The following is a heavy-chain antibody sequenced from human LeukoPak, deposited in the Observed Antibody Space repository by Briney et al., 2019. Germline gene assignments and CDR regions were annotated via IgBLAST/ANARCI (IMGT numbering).Heavy chain of an antibody. CDR1: GGTFSSYA. CDR2: IIPILGIA. D-gene: IGHD3-10*01. V-gene: IGHV1-69*04. Sequence: GASVKVSCKASGGTFSSYAISWVRQAPEQGLEWMGRIIPILGIANYAQKFQGRVTITADKSTSTAYMELSSLRSEDTAVYYCARDSSMGWFGELRAFDYWGQGTLVTVSS. J-gene: IGHJ4*02. CDR3: ARDSSMGWFGELRAFDY.